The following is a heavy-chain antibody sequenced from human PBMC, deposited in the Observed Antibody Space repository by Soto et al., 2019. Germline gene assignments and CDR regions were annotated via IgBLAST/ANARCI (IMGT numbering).Heavy chain of an antibody. J-gene: IGHJ2*01. Sequence: SETLSLTCTVSGGSISSYYWSWIRQPPGKGLEWIGYIYYSGSTNYNPSLKSRVTISVDTSKNQFSLKLSSVTAADTAVYYCARGNLRRHPLFDLWGRGTLVTVSS. CDR1: GGSISSYY. CDR3: ARGNLRRHPLFDL. D-gene: IGHD4-17*01. CDR2: IYYSGST. V-gene: IGHV4-59*01.